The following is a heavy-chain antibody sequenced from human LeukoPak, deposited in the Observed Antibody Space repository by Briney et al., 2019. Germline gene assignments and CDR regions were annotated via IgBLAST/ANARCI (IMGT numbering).Heavy chain of an antibody. Sequence: QPGGSLRLSCAASGFTFSSYAMSWVRQAPGKGLEWVSAIGSGGTTYYADSVKGRFTISRDKSKNTLYLQMNSLRAEDTAVYYCARNAAYFYESSGRGGPEYFQYWGQGTLVTVSS. V-gene: IGHV3-23*01. CDR3: ARNAAYFYESSGRGGPEYFQY. J-gene: IGHJ1*01. D-gene: IGHD3-22*01. CDR2: IGSGGTT. CDR1: GFTFSSYA.